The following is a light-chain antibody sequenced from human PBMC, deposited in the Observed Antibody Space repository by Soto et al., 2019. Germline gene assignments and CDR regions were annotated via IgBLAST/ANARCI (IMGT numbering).Light chain of an antibody. J-gene: IGKJ4*01. V-gene: IGKV3-20*01. CDR3: QQYGSSPLT. Sequence: EIVLTQSPGTLSLSPGERATLSCRASQSVTSSYLAWYQQKPGQAPRLLIYGASSRATGIPDRFSGSGSGTDFTLTISRLEPEDFAVDYCQQYGSSPLTFGGGTKVESK. CDR1: QSVTSSY. CDR2: GAS.